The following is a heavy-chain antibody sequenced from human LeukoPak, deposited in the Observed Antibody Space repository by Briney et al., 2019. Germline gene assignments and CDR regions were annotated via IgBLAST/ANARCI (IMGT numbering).Heavy chain of an antibody. V-gene: IGHV3-30*02. J-gene: IGHJ4*02. Sequence: TGGSLRLSCAASGFTFSTYGMNWVRQAPGKGLEWVAFIRYDESNKSYADSVKGRFTISRDNSKNTLYLQMNSLRAEDTAIYYCAKAPSGSYSHYFDYWGQGTLVTVSS. CDR3: AKAPSGSYSHYFDY. D-gene: IGHD1-26*01. CDR2: IRYDESNK. CDR1: GFTFSTYG.